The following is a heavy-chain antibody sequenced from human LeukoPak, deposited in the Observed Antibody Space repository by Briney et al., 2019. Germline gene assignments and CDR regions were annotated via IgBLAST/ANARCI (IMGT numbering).Heavy chain of an antibody. Sequence: GGSLRLSCSASGFTFSSYAMHWVCQAPGKGLEYVSAISSNGGSTYYADSVKGRFTISRDNSKNTLYLQMSSLRAEDTAVYYCVKGMEDYDILTGVLDVWGQGTTVTVSS. CDR2: ISSNGGST. CDR3: VKGMEDYDILTGVLDV. CDR1: GFTFSSYA. D-gene: IGHD3-9*01. J-gene: IGHJ6*02. V-gene: IGHV3-64D*06.